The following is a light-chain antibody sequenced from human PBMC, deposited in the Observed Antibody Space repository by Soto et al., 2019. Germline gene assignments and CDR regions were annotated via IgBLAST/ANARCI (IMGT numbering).Light chain of an antibody. CDR2: DVS. CDR3: SSYTSSSTPLVV. CDR1: SSDVGGYNY. V-gene: IGLV2-14*01. J-gene: IGLJ2*01. Sequence: QSALTQPASVSGSPGQSITISCTGTSSDVGGYNYVSWYQQHPGKAPKLMIYDVSNRPSGVSNRFSGSKSDNTASLTISGLQADDEADYYCSSYTSSSTPLVVFGGGTQLTVL.